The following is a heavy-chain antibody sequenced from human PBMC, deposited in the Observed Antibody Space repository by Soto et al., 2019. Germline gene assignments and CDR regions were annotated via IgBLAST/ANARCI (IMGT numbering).Heavy chain of an antibody. Sequence: SETLSLTCAVSGGSISSSNWWSWVRQPPGKGLEWIGEIYHSGSTNYNPSLKSRVTISVDKSKNQFSLKLSSVTAADTAVYYCARGEGEDTAMVTDWGQGTLVTVSS. CDR1: GGSISSSNW. J-gene: IGHJ4*02. CDR2: IYHSGST. D-gene: IGHD5-18*01. CDR3: ARGEGEDTAMVTD. V-gene: IGHV4-4*02.